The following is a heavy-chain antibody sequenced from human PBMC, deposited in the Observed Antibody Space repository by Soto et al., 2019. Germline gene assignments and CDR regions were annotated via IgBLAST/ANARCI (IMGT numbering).Heavy chain of an antibody. V-gene: IGHV1-69*01. CDR1: GGPFSNYA. J-gene: IGHJ6*02. CDR2: IIPIFGTP. D-gene: IGHD6-19*01. CDR3: ARDVLVGDSSGWHSYRNSVGGMDV. Sequence: QVQLVQSGAEVKKPGSSVKVSCKPSGGPFSNYAINWVRQAPGQGLEWMGWIIPTFTTGIIPIFGTPTYAQNFQGIVTITANASTCTADMQLSRLRSDDTAVYYCARDVLVGDSSGWHSYRNSVGGMDVWGHGTTVTVSS.